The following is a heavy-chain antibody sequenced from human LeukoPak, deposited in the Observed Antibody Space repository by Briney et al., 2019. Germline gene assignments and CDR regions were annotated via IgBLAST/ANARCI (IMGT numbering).Heavy chain of an antibody. Sequence: PSETLSLTCAVYGGSFSGYYWSWIRQPPGKGLEWIGEINHSGSTNYNPSLKSRVTISVDTSKNQFSLKLSSVTAADTAVYYCARGHRYQNYSSGWYRPDAFDIWGQGTMVTVSS. CDR3: ARGHRYQNYSSGWYRPDAFDI. CDR2: INHSGST. J-gene: IGHJ3*02. V-gene: IGHV4-34*01. CDR1: GGSFSGYY. D-gene: IGHD6-19*01.